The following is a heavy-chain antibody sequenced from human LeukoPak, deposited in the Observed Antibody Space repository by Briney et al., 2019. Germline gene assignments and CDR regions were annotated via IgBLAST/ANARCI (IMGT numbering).Heavy chain of an antibody. CDR1: GFTFSSYG. J-gene: IGHJ4*02. CDR3: AKSSYGSSWYGDF. D-gene: IGHD6-13*01. Sequence: GGSLRLSCAASGFTFSSYGMHWVRQAPGKGLEWVAAISYDGSNKYYADSVKGRFTIYRDNSKNTLYLEMNSLRAEDTAVYYCAKSSYGSSWYGDFWGQGALVTVSS. V-gene: IGHV3-30*18. CDR2: ISYDGSNK.